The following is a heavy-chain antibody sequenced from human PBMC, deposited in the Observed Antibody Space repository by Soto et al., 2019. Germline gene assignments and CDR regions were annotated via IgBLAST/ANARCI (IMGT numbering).Heavy chain of an antibody. V-gene: IGHV4-59*08. CDR1: SDSISSYY. J-gene: IGHJ4*02. D-gene: IGHD6-19*01. Sequence: QVQLQESGPGLVRPSETLSLTCTVCSDSISSYYWIWIRQSPGKGLEGIGSTDYSVNTNYHPSLKSGVSISGNTSKNQFSRRLSSATAADTAVYYCARAVGDPLYYLDYWGQGTLVTVSS. CDR2: TDYSVNT. CDR3: ARAVGDPLYYLDY.